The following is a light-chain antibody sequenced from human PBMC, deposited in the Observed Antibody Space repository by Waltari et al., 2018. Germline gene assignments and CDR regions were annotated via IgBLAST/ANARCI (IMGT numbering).Light chain of an antibody. Sequence: QSALTQPASVSGSPGQSVTIFCAGTSNDVGGYTSVSWYQAHPGQAPSVIIYDVSDRPSGVSDRFSGSKSGNTASLTISGLQAEDEADYYCSSQSSNDVVLFGGGTKLTVL. V-gene: IGLV2-14*01. J-gene: IGLJ2*01. CDR3: SSQSSNDVVL. CDR1: SNDVGGYTS. CDR2: DVS.